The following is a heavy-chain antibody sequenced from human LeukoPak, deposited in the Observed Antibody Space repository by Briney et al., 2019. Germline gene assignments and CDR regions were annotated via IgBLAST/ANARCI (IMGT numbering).Heavy chain of an antibody. Sequence: EASVKVSCKASGGTFSSYAISWVRQAPGQGLEWMGGIIPIFGTANYAQKFQGRVTITTDESTSTAYMELSSLRSEDTAVYYCAGETLRGYSYGPHDYWGQGTLVTVSS. CDR1: GGTFSSYA. D-gene: IGHD5-18*01. V-gene: IGHV1-69*05. CDR3: AGETLRGYSYGPHDY. J-gene: IGHJ4*02. CDR2: IIPIFGTA.